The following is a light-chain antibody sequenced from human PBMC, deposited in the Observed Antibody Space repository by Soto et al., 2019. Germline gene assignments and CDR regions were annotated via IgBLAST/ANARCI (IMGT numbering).Light chain of an antibody. J-gene: IGLJ3*02. CDR2: EVN. V-gene: IGLV2-8*01. CDR3: TSYGGRDNLM. Sequence: QSALTQPPSASGSPGQSVTISCTGTSSDIGAYNYVSWFQQHPGEAPKLTISEVNKRPSGVPDRFSGSKSGNTASLTVSGLQAEDEADYYCTSYGGRDNLMFGGGTKLTVL. CDR1: SSDIGAYNY.